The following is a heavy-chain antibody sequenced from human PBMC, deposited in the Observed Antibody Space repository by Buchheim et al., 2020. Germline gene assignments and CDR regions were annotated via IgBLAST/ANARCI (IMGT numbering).Heavy chain of an antibody. Sequence: QLQLQESGPGLVKPSETLSLICTVSGGSISSSSYYWVWIRQPPGKGLEWVGTIHYTGSTYNNPSLQSRVTISVDTSKHQFSLKLNSVTAADTAVYYCARREGGAAHFDYWGQG. CDR1: GGSISSSSYY. CDR3: ARREGGAAHFDY. V-gene: IGHV4-39*01. D-gene: IGHD1-26*01. J-gene: IGHJ4*02. CDR2: IHYTGST.